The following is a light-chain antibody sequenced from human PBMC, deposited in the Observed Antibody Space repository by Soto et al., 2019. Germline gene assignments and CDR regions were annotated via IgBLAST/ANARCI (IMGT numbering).Light chain of an antibody. J-gene: IGKJ2*01. Sequence: EIVMTQSPATLSVSPGERATLSCRASQSVSNRLAWYQQKPGQAPRLLIYGASTRATGIPARFSGSGSGTEFTLTISSLQSEDFAFYYGQQYNNWPPMYTFGQGTKLEI. CDR3: QQYNNWPPMYT. CDR2: GAS. V-gene: IGKV3-15*01. CDR1: QSVSNR.